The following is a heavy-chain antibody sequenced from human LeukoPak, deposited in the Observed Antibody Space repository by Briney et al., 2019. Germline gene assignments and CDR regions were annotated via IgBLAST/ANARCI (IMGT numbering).Heavy chain of an antibody. CDR3: AKDFSSWYAPPYYFDY. Sequence: GGSLRLSCAASGFTFSNYAMSWVRQAPGMGLEWVSSLSGSGGSTYHADSVKGRFTISRDNSKNTLYLQMNSLRAEDTAVYYCAKDFSSWYAPPYYFDYWGQGTLVTVSS. J-gene: IGHJ4*02. V-gene: IGHV3-23*01. CDR2: LSGSGGST. CDR1: GFTFSNYA. D-gene: IGHD6-13*01.